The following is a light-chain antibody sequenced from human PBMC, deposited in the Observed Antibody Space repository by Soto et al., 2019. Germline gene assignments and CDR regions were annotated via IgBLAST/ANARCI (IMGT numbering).Light chain of an antibody. Sequence: EIVMTQSPAPLSASPGERATLSCRASQSVSSNLAWYQQKPGQAPRLLIFGASTRAAGTPARFSGSGSETEFTLTISSLKSEDFAVYDGQQYSGWHRTCGGGTKVEIK. J-gene: IGKJ4*01. CDR3: QQYSGWHRT. V-gene: IGKV3-15*01. CDR2: GAS. CDR1: QSVSSN.